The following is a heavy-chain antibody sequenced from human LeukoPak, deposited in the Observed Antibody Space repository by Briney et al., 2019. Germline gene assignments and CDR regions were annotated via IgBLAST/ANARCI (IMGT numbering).Heavy chain of an antibody. CDR3: AGYSSGWYSLFY. D-gene: IGHD6-19*01. CDR2: ISGSGGST. J-gene: IGHJ4*02. Sequence: GGSLRLSCAASGFTFSSYAMSWVRQAPGKGLEWVSAISGSGGSTYYADSVKGRFTISRDNAKNSLSLQMNSLRAEDTAVYYCAGYSSGWYSLFYWGQGTLVTVSS. V-gene: IGHV3-23*01. CDR1: GFTFSSYA.